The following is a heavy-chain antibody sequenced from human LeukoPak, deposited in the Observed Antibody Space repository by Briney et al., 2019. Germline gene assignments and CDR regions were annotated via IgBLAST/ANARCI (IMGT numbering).Heavy chain of an antibody. J-gene: IGHJ4*02. CDR2: IIPIFGRA. V-gene: IGHV1-69*15. CDR1: GGTFISYA. Sequence: SVKVSCKASGGTFISYAISWVRQAPGQGLEWMGRIIPIFGRANYAQKFQGRVTITPDESTSTAYMELSSLRSEDTAVYYCAREKPGFWSGYPYYFDYWGQGTLVTVSS. D-gene: IGHD3-3*01. CDR3: AREKPGFWSGYPYYFDY.